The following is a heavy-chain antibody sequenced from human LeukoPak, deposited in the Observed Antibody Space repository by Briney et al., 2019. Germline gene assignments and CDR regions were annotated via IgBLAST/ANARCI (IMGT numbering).Heavy chain of an antibody. CDR1: GGSFSGYY. V-gene: IGHV4-34*01. D-gene: IGHD2-2*01. J-gene: IGHJ4*02. Sequence: SETLSLTCAVYGGSFSGYYWSWIRQPPGKGLEWIGEINHSGSTNYNPSLKSRVTISVDTSKNQFSLKLSSVTAADTAVYYCASGDCSSTSCRLDYWGQGTLVTVSS. CDR2: INHSGST. CDR3: ASGDCSSTSCRLDY.